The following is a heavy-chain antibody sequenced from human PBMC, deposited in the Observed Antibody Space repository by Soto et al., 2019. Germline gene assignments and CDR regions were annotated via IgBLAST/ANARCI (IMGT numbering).Heavy chain of an antibody. Sequence: VASVKVSCKASGGTFSSYRINWVRQAPGQGLEWMGGIVPIYRTADSAQEFQGRVTITADESARTAYMELRSLKSRDTAVYYCVRDSGAKLSSSWGQGTLVTSPQ. CDR2: IVPIYRTA. V-gene: IGHV1-69*13. CDR1: GGTFSSYR. J-gene: IGHJ4*02. D-gene: IGHD6-13*01. CDR3: VRDSGAKLSSS.